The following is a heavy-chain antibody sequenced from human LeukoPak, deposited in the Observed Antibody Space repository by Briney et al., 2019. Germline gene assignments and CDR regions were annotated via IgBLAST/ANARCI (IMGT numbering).Heavy chain of an antibody. J-gene: IGHJ4*02. CDR2: IKQDGSEK. CDR3: ARGLSGWYYYFDY. CDR1: GFTFSSYW. V-gene: IGHV3-7*01. D-gene: IGHD6-19*01. Sequence: PGGSLRLSSAASGFTFSSYWMSWVRQAPGKGLEWVANIKQDGSEKYYVDSVKGRFTISRDNAKNSLYLQMNSLRAEDTAVYYCARGLSGWYYYFDYWGQGTLVTVSS.